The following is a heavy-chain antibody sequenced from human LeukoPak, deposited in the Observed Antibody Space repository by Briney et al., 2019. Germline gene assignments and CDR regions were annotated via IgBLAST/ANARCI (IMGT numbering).Heavy chain of an antibody. CDR2: IYYSGTT. Sequence: NPSETLSLTCTVSGGSISSSSSYWGWIRQPPGKGLEWFGSIYYSGTTFYNPSLKSRATISVDTSKNQFSLNLSSVTAADTAVYYCARLGAMANFDYWGQGTLVTVSS. CDR3: ARLGAMANFDY. V-gene: IGHV4-39*01. CDR1: GGSISSSSSY. J-gene: IGHJ4*02. D-gene: IGHD5-18*01.